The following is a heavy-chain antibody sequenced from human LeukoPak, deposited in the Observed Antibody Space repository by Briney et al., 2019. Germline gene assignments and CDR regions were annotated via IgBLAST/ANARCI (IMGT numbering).Heavy chain of an antibody. CDR1: GYTFTSYY. CDR3: ARSASMVRGVILSDY. J-gene: IGHJ4*02. Sequence: ASVKVSCEASGYTFTSYYMHWVRQAPGQGLEWMGIINPSGGSTSYAQKFQGRVTMTRDTSTSTVYMELSRLRSEDTAVYYCARSASMVRGVILSDYWGQGTLVTVSS. V-gene: IGHV1-46*01. CDR2: INPSGGST. D-gene: IGHD3-10*01.